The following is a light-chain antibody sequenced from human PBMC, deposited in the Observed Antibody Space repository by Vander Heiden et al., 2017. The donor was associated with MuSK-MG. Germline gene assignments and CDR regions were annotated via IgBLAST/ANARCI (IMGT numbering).Light chain of an antibody. CDR1: QSISSY. V-gene: IGKV1-39*01. Sequence: DIQMTQSPSSLSASVGDRVSITCRASQSISSYLNWYQQKPGKAPKLLIYAASSLQSGVPTRFSGSASGTDFTLTISMLHPEDFATYYCQRSHGTRLTFGGGTKVXIK. CDR3: QRSHGTRLT. CDR2: AAS. J-gene: IGKJ4*01.